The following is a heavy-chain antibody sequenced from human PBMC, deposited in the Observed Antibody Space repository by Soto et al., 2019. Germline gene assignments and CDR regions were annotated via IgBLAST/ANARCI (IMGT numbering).Heavy chain of an antibody. CDR3: ARSFYYYGSSGYLHYYYGMDV. Sequence: PGGSLRLSCAAYGFTFSSYGMHWVRQAPGKGLEWVAVISYDGSNKYYADSVKGRFTISRDNSKNTLYLQMNSLRAEDTAVYYCARSFYYYGSSGYLHYYYGMDVWGQGTTVTVSS. CDR2: ISYDGSNK. CDR1: GFTFSSYG. D-gene: IGHD3-22*01. J-gene: IGHJ6*02. V-gene: IGHV3-30*03.